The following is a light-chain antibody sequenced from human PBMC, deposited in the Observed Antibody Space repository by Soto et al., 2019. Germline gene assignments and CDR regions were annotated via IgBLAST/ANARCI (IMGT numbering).Light chain of an antibody. CDR2: DAS. V-gene: IGKV3-11*01. CDR1: QSVTNY. J-gene: IGKJ1*01. Sequence: IRLTHSPATRSLSPGGRATLCCRASQSVTNYVAWYRQKPGQAPRLLIYDASNRATGIPARFSGSGSGTDFTLTISSLEPQAFAVYYCQPRSNWPSGSFRQGTKVDIK. CDR3: QPRSNWPSGS.